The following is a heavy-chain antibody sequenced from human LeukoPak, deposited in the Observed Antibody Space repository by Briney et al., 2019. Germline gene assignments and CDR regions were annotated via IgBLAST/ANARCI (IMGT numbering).Heavy chain of an antibody. D-gene: IGHD1-26*01. CDR2: IYHSGST. CDR3: AKDSGSFDHDAFDI. CDR1: GGSISSYY. Sequence: SETLSLTCTVSGGSISSYYWSWIRQPPGKGLEWIGYIYHSGSTYYNPSLKSRVTISVDRSKNQFSLKLSSVTAADTAVYYCAKDSGSFDHDAFDIWGQGTMVTVSS. J-gene: IGHJ3*02. V-gene: IGHV4-59*12.